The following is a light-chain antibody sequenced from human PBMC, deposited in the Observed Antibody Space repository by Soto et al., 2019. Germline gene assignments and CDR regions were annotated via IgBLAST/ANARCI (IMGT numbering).Light chain of an antibody. V-gene: IGLV2-23*01. J-gene: IGLJ2*01. CDR3: CSYADSSGV. Sequence: QSALTQPASVSGSPGQSITISCTGTSSDVGSYNLVSWYQQHPGKAPKLMIYEGSKRPSGVSYRFSGSKSGNTASLTISGLQAEDEADYCCCSYADSSGVFGGGTKLTVL. CDR2: EGS. CDR1: SSDVGSYNL.